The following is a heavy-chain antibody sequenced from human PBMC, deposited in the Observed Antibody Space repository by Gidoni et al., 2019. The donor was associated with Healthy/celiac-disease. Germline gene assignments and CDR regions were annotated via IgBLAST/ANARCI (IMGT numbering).Heavy chain of an antibody. J-gene: IGHJ4*02. V-gene: IGHV3-23*01. Sequence: EVQLLETGGGLVQPVGSLRLSCAAARLAFSSDAMSWVRQAPGKGVEWVSAISGSGGSTYYAVSVKGRFPISRDNSKNTLYLQMNSLRAEDTAVYYCAKTGATVTPWDYWGQGTLVTVSS. CDR2: ISGSGGST. CDR3: AKTGATVTPWDY. D-gene: IGHD4-17*01. CDR1: RLAFSSDA.